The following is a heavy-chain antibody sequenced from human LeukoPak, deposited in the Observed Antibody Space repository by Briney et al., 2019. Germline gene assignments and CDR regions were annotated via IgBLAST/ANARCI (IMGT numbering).Heavy chain of an antibody. Sequence: PGGSLRLSCAASGFTFSSYWMHWVCQAPGKGLVWVSRINSDGSSTRYADSVKGRFTISRDNAKNTLYLQMNSLRAEDTAVYHCVRDNDSIFDNWGQGTLVTVSS. CDR3: VRDNDSIFDN. D-gene: IGHD2/OR15-2a*01. V-gene: IGHV3-74*01. CDR1: GFTFSSYW. CDR2: INSDGSST. J-gene: IGHJ4*02.